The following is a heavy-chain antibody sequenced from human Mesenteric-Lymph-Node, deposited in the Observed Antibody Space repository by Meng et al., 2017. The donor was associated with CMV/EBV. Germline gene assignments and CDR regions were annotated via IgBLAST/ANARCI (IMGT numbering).Heavy chain of an antibody. CDR2: IYRGSSYI. Sequence: GGSLRLSCAASGFTFSTYSMNWVRQAPGKGLEWVSSIYRGSSYIYYSESVKGRFTVSRDDAKNSVYLQMSRLGVEDTAVYYCARDLPEEYYGSSDYPPWGQGTLVTVSS. V-gene: IGHV3-21*01. CDR1: GFTFSTYS. D-gene: IGHD6-19*01. CDR3: ARDLPEEYYGSSDYPP. J-gene: IGHJ4*02.